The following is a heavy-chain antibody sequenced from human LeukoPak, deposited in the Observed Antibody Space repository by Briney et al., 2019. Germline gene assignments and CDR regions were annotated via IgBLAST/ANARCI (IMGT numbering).Heavy chain of an antibody. CDR2: INPNSGGT. J-gene: IGHJ4*02. D-gene: IGHD3-3*01. CDR3: ARTPYYDFWSGYYFLDY. V-gene: IGHV1-2*06. CDR1: GYTFTGYY. Sequence: ASVKVSCRASGYTFTGYYMHWVRQAPGQGLEWMGRINPNSGGTNYAQKFQGRVTMTRDTSISTAYMELSRLRSDDTAVYYCARTPYYDFWSGYYFLDYWGQGTLVTVS.